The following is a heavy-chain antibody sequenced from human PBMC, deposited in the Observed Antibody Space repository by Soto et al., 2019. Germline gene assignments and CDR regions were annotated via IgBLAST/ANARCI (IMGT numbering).Heavy chain of an antibody. V-gene: IGHV4-59*01. CDR3: ARGQSGWYTKYYYYYMDV. J-gene: IGHJ6*03. D-gene: IGHD6-19*01. Sequence: NPSETLSLTCTVSGGSISSYYWSWIRQPPGKGLEWIGYIYYSGSTNYNPSLKSRVTISVDTSKNQFSLKLSSVTAADTAVYYCARGQSGWYTKYYYYYMDVWGKGTTVTVSS. CDR1: GGSISSYY. CDR2: IYYSGST.